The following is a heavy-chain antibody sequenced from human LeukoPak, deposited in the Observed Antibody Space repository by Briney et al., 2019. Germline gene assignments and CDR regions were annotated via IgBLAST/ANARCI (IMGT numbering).Heavy chain of an antibody. Sequence: GGSLRLSCAASGFTLSSYSMNWVRQAPGKGLEWVSSISSSSSYIYYADSVKGRFTISRDNAKNSLYLQMNRLRAEDTAVYYCARVRADDYGDYGPGDYWGQGTLVTVSS. CDR3: ARVRADDYGDYGPGDY. V-gene: IGHV3-21*01. D-gene: IGHD4-17*01. CDR1: GFTLSSYS. CDR2: ISSSSSYI. J-gene: IGHJ4*02.